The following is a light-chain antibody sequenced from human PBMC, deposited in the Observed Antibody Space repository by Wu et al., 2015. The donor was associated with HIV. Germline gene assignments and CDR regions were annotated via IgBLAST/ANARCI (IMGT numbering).Light chain of an antibody. CDR1: QSFANNN. J-gene: IGKJ1*01. V-gene: IGKV3-20*01. CDR2: GVS. CDR3: QQYGNSPWT. Sequence: EIVLTQSPATLSVSPGERATLSCRASQSFANNNLAWYQQRPGQAPRLLIHGVSRRAAGIPDRFSGSGSGTDFTLTINRLESEDLAVYYCQQYGNSPWTFGHGTKVEIK.